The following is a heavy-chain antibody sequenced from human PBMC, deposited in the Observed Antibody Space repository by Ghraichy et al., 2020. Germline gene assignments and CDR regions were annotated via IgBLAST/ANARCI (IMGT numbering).Heavy chain of an antibody. J-gene: IGHJ4*02. CDR3: ARLYCSTTVCYYDS. CDR2: INVGNGNT. V-gene: IGHV1-3*01. CDR1: GYTFTSHA. Sequence: ASVKVSCKASGYTFTSHAMHWVRQAPGQGLEWMGWINVGNGNTRYSQKFQGRVTVTRDTSATTAYKELSSLRSEDTAVYYCARLYCSTTVCYYDSWGQGTLVTVSS. D-gene: IGHD2-2*01.